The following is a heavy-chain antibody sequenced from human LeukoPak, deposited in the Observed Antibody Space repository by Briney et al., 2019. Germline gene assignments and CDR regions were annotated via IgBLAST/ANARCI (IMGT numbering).Heavy chain of an antibody. CDR3: ARGPSGYHNT. CDR2: IRYDGSNT. V-gene: IGHV3-30*02. J-gene: IGHJ4*02. D-gene: IGHD5-12*01. CDR1: GFTFNNYG. Sequence: GGSLRLSCAASGFTFNNYGMHWVRQAPGKGLEWLAFIRYDGSNTYYADSVKGRFTISRDNSKNTLYLQMNSLRAENTAVYCCARGPSGYHNTGGQGTPVTVSS.